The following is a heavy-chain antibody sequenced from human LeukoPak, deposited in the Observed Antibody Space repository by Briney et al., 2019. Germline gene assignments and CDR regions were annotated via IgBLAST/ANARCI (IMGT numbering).Heavy chain of an antibody. CDR1: GYTFTSYY. CDR2: INPSGGST. Sequence: ASVKVSCKASGYTFTSYYMHWVRQAPGQGLEWMGIINPSGGSTSYAQKFQGRVTMTWDTSTSTVYMELSSLRSEDTAVYYCARAATQWLVKDSWFDPWGQGTLVTVSS. CDR3: ARAATQWLVKDSWFDP. J-gene: IGHJ5*02. D-gene: IGHD6-19*01. V-gene: IGHV1-46*01.